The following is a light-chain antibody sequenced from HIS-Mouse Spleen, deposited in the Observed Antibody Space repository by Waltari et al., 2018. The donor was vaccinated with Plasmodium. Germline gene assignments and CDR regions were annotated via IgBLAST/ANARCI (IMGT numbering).Light chain of an antibody. Sequence: AIRMTQSPSSLSASTGDRVTITCRARQGISSYLAWYQQKPGKAPKLLIYKASSLESGVPSRFSGSGSGTEFTLTISSLQPDDFATYYCQQYNSYSWTFGQGTKVEIK. CDR3: QQYNSYSWT. CDR2: KAS. CDR1: QGISSY. V-gene: IGKV1-8*01. J-gene: IGKJ1*01.